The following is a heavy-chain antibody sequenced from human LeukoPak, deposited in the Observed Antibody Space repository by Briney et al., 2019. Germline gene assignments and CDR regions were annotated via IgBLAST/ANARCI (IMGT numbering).Heavy chain of an antibody. CDR3: AREKAVGAIKDDY. CDR1: GFTFSDYY. V-gene: IGHV3-11*04. D-gene: IGHD1-26*01. Sequence: GGSLRLSCAASGFTFSDYYMSWIRQAPGKGLEWVSYISSSSNTVYYADSVEGRFTISRDNAKNSLYLQMNSLRAEDTAVYYCAREKAVGAIKDDYWGQGTLVTVSS. J-gene: IGHJ4*02. CDR2: ISSSSNTV.